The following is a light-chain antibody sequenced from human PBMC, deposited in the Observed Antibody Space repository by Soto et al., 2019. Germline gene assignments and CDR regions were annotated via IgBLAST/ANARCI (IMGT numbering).Light chain of an antibody. CDR3: QHYNSYSEA. V-gene: IGKV1-8*01. CDR1: QGISSY. J-gene: IGKJ1*01. Sequence: AIRMTQSPSSFSASTGDRGTITCRASQGISSYLAWYQQKPGKAPKLLIYKASTLKSGVPSRFSGSGSGTEFTLTISSLQPDDFATYYCQHYNSYSEAFGQGTKV. CDR2: KAS.